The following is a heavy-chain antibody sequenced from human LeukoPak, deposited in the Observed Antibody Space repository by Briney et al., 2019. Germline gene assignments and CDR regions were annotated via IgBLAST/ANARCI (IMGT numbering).Heavy chain of an antibody. CDR3: ARDWPRDGYHEIFEY. J-gene: IGHJ4*02. D-gene: IGHD5-24*01. CDR2: ISSSTRTI. V-gene: IGHV3-48*02. Sequence: GGSLRLSCAASGFTFSSYSMNWVREAPGKGLEWVSYISSSTRTIYYADSVKGRFTISRDNAKNSLYLQMNNLRDEDTAVYYCARDWPRDGYHEIFEYWGQGTLVTVSS. CDR1: GFTFSSYS.